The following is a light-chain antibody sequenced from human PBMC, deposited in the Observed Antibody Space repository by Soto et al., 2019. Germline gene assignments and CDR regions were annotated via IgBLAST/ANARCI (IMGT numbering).Light chain of an antibody. V-gene: IGLV2-14*01. CDR1: SNDVGGFNY. J-gene: IGLJ2*01. CDR2: EVS. Sequence: QSALTQPASVSGSPGQSITISCTGTSNDVGGFNYVSWYQQHPGKVPKLMIYEVSNRPSEVSNRFSGSKSGNTASLTISGLQAEDEADYYCSSYTGSSTPVVFGGGTKLTVL. CDR3: SSYTGSSTPVV.